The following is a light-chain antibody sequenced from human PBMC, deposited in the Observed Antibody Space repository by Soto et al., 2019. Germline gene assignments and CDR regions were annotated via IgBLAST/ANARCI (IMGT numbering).Light chain of an antibody. CDR2: DAS. Sequence: EIVMTQSPATLSVSPGERATLSCRAIQSVSNSLAWYQQKPGQAPRLLIYDASNRATGIPARFSGSGSGTDFTLTISSLEPEDFAVYYCQQRSNWPPSITFGQGTRLEIK. J-gene: IGKJ5*01. CDR3: QQRSNWPPSIT. V-gene: IGKV3-11*01. CDR1: QSVSNS.